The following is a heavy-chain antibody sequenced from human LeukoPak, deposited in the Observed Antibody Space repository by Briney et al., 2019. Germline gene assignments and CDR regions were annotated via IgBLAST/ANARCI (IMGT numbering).Heavy chain of an antibody. CDR2: MNPNSGNT. D-gene: IGHD5-24*01. Sequence: ASVKVSCKASGYTFTSYDINWVRQATGQGLEWMGWMNPNSGNTGYAQKFQGRVTMTRNTSISTAYMELSSLRSEDTAVYYCASSATGQPYYYYYYMDVWGKGTTVTVSS. CDR1: GYTFTSYD. V-gene: IGHV1-8*01. J-gene: IGHJ6*03. CDR3: ASSATGQPYYYYYYMDV.